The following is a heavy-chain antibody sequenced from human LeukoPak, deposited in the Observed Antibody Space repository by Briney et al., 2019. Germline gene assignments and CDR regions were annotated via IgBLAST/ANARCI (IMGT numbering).Heavy chain of an antibody. D-gene: IGHD3-16*01. J-gene: IGHJ4*02. Sequence: GGSLRLSCAASGFTFSSYAMHWVRQAPGKGLEWVAVISYDGSNKYYADSVKGRFTISRDNSKNTLYLQMNSLRAEDTAVYYCARDMGGFDYWGQGTLVTVSS. V-gene: IGHV3-30-3*01. CDR2: ISYDGSNK. CDR3: ARDMGGFDY. CDR1: GFTFSSYA.